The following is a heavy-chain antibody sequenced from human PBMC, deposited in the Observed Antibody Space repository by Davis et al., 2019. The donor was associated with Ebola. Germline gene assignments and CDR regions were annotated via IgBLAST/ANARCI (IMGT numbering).Heavy chain of an antibody. J-gene: IGHJ6*02. CDR3: AKSGSGSYYVNYYYGMDV. V-gene: IGHV3-66*01. Sequence: GESLKISCAASGFTVSSNYMSWVRQAPGKGLEWVSVIYSGGSTYYADSVKGRFTISRDNSKNTLYLQMNSLRAEDTAVYYCAKSGSGSYYVNYYYGMDVWGQGTTVTVSS. D-gene: IGHD1-26*01. CDR1: GFTVSSNY. CDR2: IYSGGST.